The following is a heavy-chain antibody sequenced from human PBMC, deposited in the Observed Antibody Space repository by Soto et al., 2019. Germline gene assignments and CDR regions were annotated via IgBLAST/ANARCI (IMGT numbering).Heavy chain of an antibody. Sequence: PGGSLRLSCTASGFTFGDYAMSWFRQAPGKGLEWVGFIRSKAYGGTTEYAASVKGRFTISRDDSKSIAYLQMNSLKTEDTAVYYCTRVPLLLTIFGVVIPGYYGMDVWGQGTTVTVSS. J-gene: IGHJ6*02. D-gene: IGHD3-3*01. CDR1: GFTFGDYA. CDR3: TRVPLLLTIFGVVIPGYYGMDV. V-gene: IGHV3-49*03. CDR2: IRSKAYGGTT.